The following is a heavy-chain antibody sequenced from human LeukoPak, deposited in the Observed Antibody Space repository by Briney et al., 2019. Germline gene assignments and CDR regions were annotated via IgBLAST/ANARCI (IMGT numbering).Heavy chain of an antibody. D-gene: IGHD3-3*01. V-gene: IGHV1-3*01. J-gene: IGHJ6*02. CDR2: INAGNGNT. CDR3: ARFLDGSYGMDV. Sequence: ASVKVSCKASGYTFTSYSMHWVRQAPGQRLEWMGWINAGNGNTKFSQKFQGRVTITRDTSASTAYMELSSLRSEDAAVYYCARFLDGSYGMDVWGQGTTVTVSS. CDR1: GYTFTSYS.